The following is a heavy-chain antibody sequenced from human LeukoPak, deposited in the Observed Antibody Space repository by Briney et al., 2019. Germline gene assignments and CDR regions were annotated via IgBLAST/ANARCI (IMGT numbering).Heavy chain of an antibody. J-gene: IGHJ4*01. V-gene: IGHV3-74*01. CDR3: AIDHYDILSGPDLGPGDY. Sequence: GGSLRLSCAASGFIFSGYWMHWVRQAPGKGLVWVSRIKSDGSTTRYADSVKGRFTISRDDAKKTLYLQMNSLRADDSAVYYCAIDHYDILSGPDLGPGDYWGHGTLVTVSS. CDR2: IKSDGSTT. CDR1: GFIFSGYW. D-gene: IGHD3-9*01.